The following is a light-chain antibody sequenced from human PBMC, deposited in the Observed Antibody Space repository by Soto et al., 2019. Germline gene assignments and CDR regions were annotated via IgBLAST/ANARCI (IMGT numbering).Light chain of an antibody. CDR1: HNISSTY. V-gene: IGKV3-20*01. Sequence: EVVLTQSPGTLSLSPGEGATLSCRASHNISSTYLAWYQQKPGQAPRLLIYGASSRATGIPDRFSGSGSGTDFTLTVSRLEPEGFSVFYCQHYGSSMYTFGQGTRLDIK. CDR2: GAS. CDR3: QHYGSSMYT. J-gene: IGKJ2*01.